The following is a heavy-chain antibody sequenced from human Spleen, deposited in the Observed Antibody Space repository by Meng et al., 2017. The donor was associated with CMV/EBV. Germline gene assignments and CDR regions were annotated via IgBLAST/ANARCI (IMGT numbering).Heavy chain of an antibody. Sequence: SETLSLTCAVYGGSFSGYYWSWIRQPPGKGLEWIGEINHSGSTNYNPSLKSRVTISVHTSKNQFSLKLSSMTAADTAVYYCARESPPIAARPSGPWGQGILVTVS. D-gene: IGHD6-6*01. CDR1: GGSFSGYY. V-gene: IGHV4-34*01. J-gene: IGHJ5*02. CDR2: INHSGST. CDR3: ARESPPIAARPSGP.